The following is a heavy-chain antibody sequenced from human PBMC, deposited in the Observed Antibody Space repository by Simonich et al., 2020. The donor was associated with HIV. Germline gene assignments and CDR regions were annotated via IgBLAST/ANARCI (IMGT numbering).Heavy chain of an antibody. CDR1: GGSFSGYY. CDR2: INHSGTT. J-gene: IGHJ4*02. D-gene: IGHD4-17*01. V-gene: IGHV4-34*01. CDR3: ARRHPTTVTTPYFDY. Sequence: QVQLQQWGAGLLKPSETLSLTCAVYGGSFSGYYWSWIRQPPGKGREWIGEINHSGTTNDNPSLKSRVTISVDTSKNQFSLKLSSVTAADTAVYYCARRHPTTVTTPYFDYWGQGTLVTVSS.